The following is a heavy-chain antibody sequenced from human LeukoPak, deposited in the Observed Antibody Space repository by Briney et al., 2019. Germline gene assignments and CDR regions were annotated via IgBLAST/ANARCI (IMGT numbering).Heavy chain of an antibody. CDR2: IYHSGNT. CDR1: GGSISSGGYY. V-gene: IGHV4-30-2*01. Sequence: SETLSLTCTVSGGSISSGGYYWSWIRQPPGKGLEWIGYIYHSGNTYYNPSLKSRVAISADRSKNHFSLQLSSVTAADTALYYCARGGRYDILTGYFPPYYFDSWGQGTLVTVSS. CDR3: ARGGRYDILTGYFPPYYFDS. D-gene: IGHD3-9*01. J-gene: IGHJ4*02.